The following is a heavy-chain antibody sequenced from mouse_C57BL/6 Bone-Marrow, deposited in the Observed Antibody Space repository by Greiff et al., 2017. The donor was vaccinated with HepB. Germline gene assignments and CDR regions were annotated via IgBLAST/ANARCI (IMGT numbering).Heavy chain of an antibody. CDR1: GFTFTDYY. CDR2: IRNKANGYTT. Sequence: EVHLVESGGGLVQPGGSLSLSCAASGFTFTDYYMSWVRQPPGKALEWLGFIRNKANGYTTEYSASVKGRFTISRDNSQSILYLQMNALRAEDSATYYCARYAQSWFAYWGQGTLVTVSA. V-gene: IGHV7-3*01. CDR3: ARYAQSWFAY. J-gene: IGHJ3*01.